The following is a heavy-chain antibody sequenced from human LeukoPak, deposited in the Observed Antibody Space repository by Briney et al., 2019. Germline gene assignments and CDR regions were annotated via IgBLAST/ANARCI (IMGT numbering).Heavy chain of an antibody. D-gene: IGHD5-24*01. Sequence: GESLKISCRGSGYNFPTYWIGWVRQMPGKGREYMGIIYPGDADTRYSPSFEGQGTFSTDTSINTVYLLWSSLKASDTAMYYSPRLVEMNATRPNSSYYYMDVWGKGSTVTVSS. J-gene: IGHJ6*03. CDR1: GYNFPTYW. CDR3: PRLVEMNATRPNSSYYYMDV. CDR2: IYPGDADT. V-gene: IGHV5-51*01.